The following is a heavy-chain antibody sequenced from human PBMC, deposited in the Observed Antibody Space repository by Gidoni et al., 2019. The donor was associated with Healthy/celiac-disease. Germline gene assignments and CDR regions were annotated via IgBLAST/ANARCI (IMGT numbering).Heavy chain of an antibody. CDR2: IIPIFGTA. CDR3: ANLYATMIVVDESNYYYGMDV. V-gene: IGHV1-69*01. D-gene: IGHD3-22*01. Sequence: QVQLVQSGAEVKKPGSSVKVSCKASGGTFSSYAISWGRQAPGQGLEWMGGIIPIFGTANYAQKFQGRVTITADESTSTAYMELSSLRSEDTAVYYCANLYATMIVVDESNYYYGMDVWGQGTTVTVSS. J-gene: IGHJ6*02. CDR1: GGTFSSYA.